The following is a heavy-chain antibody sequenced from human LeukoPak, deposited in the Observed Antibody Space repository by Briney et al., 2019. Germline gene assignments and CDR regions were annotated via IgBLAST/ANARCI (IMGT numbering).Heavy chain of an antibody. CDR1: EYIFITDY. V-gene: IGHV1-46*01. Sequence: ASVRVSCKASEYIFITDYIHWVRQAPGQGLEWMGTINPSGDSATYAQNFQGRVTMTRDTSTSTVYMELSSLTSEDTAVYYCARDFLTGAGTFDYWGQGTLVTVSS. CDR3: ARDFLTGAGTFDY. J-gene: IGHJ4*02. D-gene: IGHD3-9*01. CDR2: INPSGDSA.